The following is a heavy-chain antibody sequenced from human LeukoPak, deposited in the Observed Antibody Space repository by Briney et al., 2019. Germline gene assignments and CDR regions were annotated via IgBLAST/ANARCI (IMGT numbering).Heavy chain of an antibody. D-gene: IGHD3-16*02. CDR3: ARHIGGGIEDMDV. CDR1: GGSIGTYY. J-gene: IGHJ6*03. Sequence: SETLSLTCTVSGGSIGTYYWSWVRQSPGKGLEWIGYIYVTGTRYNPYLQSRVTISVDRSRNQFFLKMSSVTAADTAVYYCARHIGGGIEDMDVWGKGTKVIVSS. V-gene: IGHV4-59*08. CDR2: IYVTGT.